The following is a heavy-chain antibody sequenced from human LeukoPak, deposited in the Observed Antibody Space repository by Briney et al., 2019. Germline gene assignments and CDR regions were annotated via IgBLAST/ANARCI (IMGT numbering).Heavy chain of an antibody. D-gene: IGHD2-15*01. V-gene: IGHV3-30*02. J-gene: IGHJ1*01. CDR3: AKDNLYCSGGSCAGDEYFQH. CDR1: GFTFSSYG. Sequence: GGSLRLSCAASGFTFSSYGMHWVRQAPGKGLEWVAFIRYDGSNKYYADSVKGRFTISRDNYKNTLYLQMNSLRAEDTAVYYCAKDNLYCSGGSCAGDEYFQHWGQGTLVTVSS. CDR2: IRYDGSNK.